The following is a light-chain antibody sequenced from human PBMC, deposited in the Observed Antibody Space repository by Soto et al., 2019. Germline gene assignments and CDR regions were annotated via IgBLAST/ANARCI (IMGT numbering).Light chain of an antibody. CDR2: GAY. V-gene: IGKV1-27*01. CDR3: QKYNSGLIT. CDR1: QVIGNY. Sequence: DIQMTQSPSSLSASVGGRVTITCRASQVIGNYLAWYQQKPGKVPKLLIYGAYTLQSGVPSRFSGSGSGTDFTLTISSLQPEDVAIYYCQKYNSGLITFGQGTRLEIK. J-gene: IGKJ5*01.